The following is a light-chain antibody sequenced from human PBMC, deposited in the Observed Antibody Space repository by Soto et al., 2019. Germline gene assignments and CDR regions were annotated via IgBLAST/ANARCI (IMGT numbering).Light chain of an antibody. V-gene: IGKV3-15*01. CDR1: QSVSSN. Sequence: EIVMMQSPASLSVSPGERATLSCRASQSVSSNLAWYQQIPGQAPRLLIYGASSRATGVPARFSGSGSGTEFTLSISSLQSEDFAVYYCQQYNNWPYTFGQVTKLEIK. CDR3: QQYNNWPYT. CDR2: GAS. J-gene: IGKJ2*01.